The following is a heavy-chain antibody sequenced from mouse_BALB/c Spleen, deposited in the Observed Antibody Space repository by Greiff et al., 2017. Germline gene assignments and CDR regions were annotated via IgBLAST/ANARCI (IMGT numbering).Heavy chain of an antibody. J-gene: IGHJ4*01. CDR2: IYWDDDK. D-gene: IGHD2-1*01. Sequence: QVTLKESGPGILQPSQTLSLTCSFSGFSLSTSGMGVSWIRQPSGKGLEWLAHIYWDDDKRYNPSLKSRLTISKDTSSNQVFLKITSVDTADTATYYCARNGNPTYAMDYWGQGTSVTVSS. CDR3: ARNGNPTYAMDY. CDR1: GFSLSTSGMG. V-gene: IGHV8-12*01.